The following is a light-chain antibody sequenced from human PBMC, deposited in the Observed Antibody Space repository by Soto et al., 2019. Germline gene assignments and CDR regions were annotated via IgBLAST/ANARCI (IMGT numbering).Light chain of an antibody. CDR1: QSVSSN. Sequence: EIVMTQSPATLSVSPGERATLSCRANQSVSSNLAWYQQKPGQAPRLLIYSASTRATGIPARFSGSGSGTEFTLTISRLKSEDFAVYYCQQYNNWLLTFGQGTKVEIK. CDR3: QQYNNWLLT. J-gene: IGKJ1*01. CDR2: SAS. V-gene: IGKV3-15*01.